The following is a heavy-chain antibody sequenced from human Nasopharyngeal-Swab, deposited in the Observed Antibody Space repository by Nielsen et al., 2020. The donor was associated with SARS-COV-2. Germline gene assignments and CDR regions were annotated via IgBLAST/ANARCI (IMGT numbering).Heavy chain of an antibody. CDR1: GGSISSYY. CDR2: IYHSGST. Sequence: GSLRLSCTVSGGSISSYYWSWIRQPPGKGLEWIGEIYHSGSTNYNPSLKSRVTISVDKSKNQFSLKLSSVTAADTAVYYCARRSYCSSTSCNGDYYMDVWGKGTTVTVSS. J-gene: IGHJ6*03. V-gene: IGHV4-59*12. CDR3: ARRSYCSSTSCNGDYYMDV. D-gene: IGHD2-2*01.